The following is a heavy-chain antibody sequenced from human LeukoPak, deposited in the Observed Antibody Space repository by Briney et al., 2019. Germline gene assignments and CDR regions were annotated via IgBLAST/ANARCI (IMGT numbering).Heavy chain of an antibody. J-gene: IGHJ6*03. V-gene: IGHV4-34*01. CDR1: GGSFSGYY. CDR2: INHSGST. CDR3: AGGIFVVVPAATYYYYYYMDV. D-gene: IGHD2-2*01. Sequence: SETLSLTCAVYGGSFSGYYWSWIRQPPGEGLEWIGEINHSGSTNYNPSLKSRVTISVDTSKNQFSLKLSSVTAADTAVYYCAGGIFVVVPAATYYYYYYMDVWGKGTTVTVSS.